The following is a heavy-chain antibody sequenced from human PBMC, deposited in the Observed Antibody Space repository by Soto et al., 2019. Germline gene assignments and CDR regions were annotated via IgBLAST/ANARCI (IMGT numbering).Heavy chain of an antibody. Sequence: GSLRPSGAAPGLIFSSYAMTLVRQAPGKGLEWVSGISRGGDSAYYADSVKGRFTIYRDNSKKTLYLQMNSLRAEDTAVYYCAKDGDIVLLAADYWGQGTLVTVPQ. D-gene: IGHD2-8*02. J-gene: IGHJ4*02. V-gene: IGHV3-23*01. CDR2: ISRGGDSA. CDR1: GLIFSSYA. CDR3: AKDGDIVLLAADY.